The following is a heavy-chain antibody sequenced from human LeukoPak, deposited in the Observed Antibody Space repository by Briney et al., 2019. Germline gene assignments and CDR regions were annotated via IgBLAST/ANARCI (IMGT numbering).Heavy chain of an antibody. Sequence: TGGSLRLSCAASGFTVSSNYMSWVRQAPGKGLEWVSVIYSGGSTYYADSVKGRFTISRHNSKNTLYLQMNSLRAEDTAVYYCARWGTGYFDYWGQGTLVTVSS. V-gene: IGHV3-53*04. CDR2: IYSGGST. CDR3: ARWGTGYFDY. J-gene: IGHJ4*02. D-gene: IGHD2-8*02. CDR1: GFTVSSNY.